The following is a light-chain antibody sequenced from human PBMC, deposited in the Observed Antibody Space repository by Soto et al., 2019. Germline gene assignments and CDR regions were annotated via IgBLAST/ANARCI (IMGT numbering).Light chain of an antibody. J-gene: IGKJ1*01. V-gene: IGKV3-15*01. CDR1: QSVSSR. CDR3: QQYNNWPPWT. Sequence: EIVMTQSPATLSVSPGERATLSCRASQSVSSRLAWFQQKPGQSPRLLIHGASTRASGVPARFSGSGSGTEFTLTISGLQSEDSAVYYCQQYNNWPPWTFGQGTKVEIK. CDR2: GAS.